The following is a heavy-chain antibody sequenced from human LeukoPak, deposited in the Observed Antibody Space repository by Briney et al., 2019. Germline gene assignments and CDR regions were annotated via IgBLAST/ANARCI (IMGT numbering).Heavy chain of an antibody. J-gene: IGHJ6*04. CDR1: GFTVSSNY. Sequence: GGSLRLSCAASGFTVSSNYMSWVRQAPGKGLEWVSVIYSGGSTYYADSVKGRFTISRDNAKNSLYLQMNSPRAEDTAVYYCAELGITMIGGVWGKGTTVTISS. D-gene: IGHD3-10*02. CDR2: IYSGGST. CDR3: AELGITMIGGV. V-gene: IGHV3-53*01.